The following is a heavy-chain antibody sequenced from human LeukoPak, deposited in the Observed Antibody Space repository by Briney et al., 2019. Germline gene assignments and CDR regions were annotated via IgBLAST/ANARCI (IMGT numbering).Heavy chain of an antibody. V-gene: IGHV3-30*02. J-gene: IGHJ6*03. D-gene: IGHD4-17*01. CDR2: IRYDGSDK. CDR1: GFTFSDYG. CDR3: AKIGGATTVTRYQYHMDA. Sequence: GGSLRLSCAASGFTFSDYGMHWVRQAPGKGLEWVAFIRYDGSDKYYADSVKGRFTISRDNFKHTLYLQMNSLRPDDTAVYYCAKIGGATTVTRYQYHMDAWGKGTTVTISS.